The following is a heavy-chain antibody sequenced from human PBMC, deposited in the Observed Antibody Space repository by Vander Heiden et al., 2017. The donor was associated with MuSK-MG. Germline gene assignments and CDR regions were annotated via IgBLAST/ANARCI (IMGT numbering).Heavy chain of an antibody. V-gene: IGHV2-5*01. CDR2: VYWNDDK. CDR1: GFSLSTSGVG. CDR3: AHLTWQARAFDY. Sequence: QITLKESGPTLVQPTQPLTLTCTFSGFSLSTSGVGVGWIRQPPGKALEWLALVYWNDDKLYRPSLKSRLTITKDTPKNQVVLRMTNMDPVDTATYYCAHLTWQARAFDYWVEGGLVAVSS. J-gene: IGHJ4*02. D-gene: IGHD7-27*01.